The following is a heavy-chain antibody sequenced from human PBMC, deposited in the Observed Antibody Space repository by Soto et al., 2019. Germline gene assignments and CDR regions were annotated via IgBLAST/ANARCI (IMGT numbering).Heavy chain of an antibody. CDR3: ARENSYLDY. J-gene: IGHJ4*02. Sequence: QIQLLQSGAEVKKPGASVKVTCKASGYTFRNFGIIWVRQAPGQGLEWMGWISAYNANANYAQKFQGRLTMTADTSTSTAYMELRSLRSDDTAVYYCARENSYLDYWGQGTLVTVSS. V-gene: IGHV1-18*01. CDR2: ISAYNANA. CDR1: GYTFRNFG.